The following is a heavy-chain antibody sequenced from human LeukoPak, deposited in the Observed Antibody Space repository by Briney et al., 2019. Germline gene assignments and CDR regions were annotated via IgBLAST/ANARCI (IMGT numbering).Heavy chain of an antibody. J-gene: IGHJ4*02. CDR2: ISYDGSNK. D-gene: IGHD3-10*01. V-gene: IGHV3-30*04. Sequence: GRSLRLSCAASGFTFSSYAMHWVHQAPGKGLEWVAVISYDGSNKYYADSVKGRFTISRDNSKNTLYLQMNSLRAEDTAVYYCAKDGYYYGSGSYKDPYYFDYWGQGTLVTVSS. CDR1: GFTFSSYA. CDR3: AKDGYYYGSGSYKDPYYFDY.